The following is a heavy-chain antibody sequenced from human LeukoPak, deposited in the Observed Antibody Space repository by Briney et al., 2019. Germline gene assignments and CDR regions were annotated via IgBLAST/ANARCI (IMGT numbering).Heavy chain of an antibody. CDR3: TTGTPYDSGAYYSVY. CDR2: IGSKAYGGTT. V-gene: IGHV3-49*04. D-gene: IGHD3-22*01. J-gene: IGHJ4*02. Sequence: PGGSLRLSCTASGFTFGDYHMSWVRQAPGKGLEWVGFIGSKAYGGTTEYAASVKGRFTTSRDDSKSIAYLQMNSLKTEDTAVYYCTTGTPYDSGAYYSVYWGQGTLVTVSS. CDR1: GFTFGDYH.